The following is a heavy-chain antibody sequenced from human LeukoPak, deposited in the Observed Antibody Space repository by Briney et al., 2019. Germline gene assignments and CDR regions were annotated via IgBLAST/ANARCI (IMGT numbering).Heavy chain of an antibody. CDR3: ARDWLRHPPNHYGMDV. J-gene: IGHJ6*02. CDR1: GYTFTSYG. Sequence: WASVKVSCKASGYTFTSYGISWVRQAPGQGLEWMGWISAYNGNTNYAQKLQGRVTMPTDTSTSTAYMELRSLRSDDTAVYYCARDWLRHPPNHYGMDVWGQGTTVTVSS. CDR2: ISAYNGNT. D-gene: IGHD5-18*01. V-gene: IGHV1-18*01.